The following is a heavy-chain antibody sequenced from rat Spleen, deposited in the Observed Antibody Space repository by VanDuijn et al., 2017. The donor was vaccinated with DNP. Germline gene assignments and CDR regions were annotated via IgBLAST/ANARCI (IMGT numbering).Heavy chain of an antibody. CDR3: ARPMDYYSGGFAY. J-gene: IGHJ3*01. D-gene: IGHD1-1*01. CDR2: IRYAGGRN. V-gene: IGHV5-22*01. Sequence: EVQLVESGGGLVLPGRSLKLSCVASGFSFSDYYMAWIRQAPTKGLEWGAYIRYAGGRNYYGDSVKGRFTIYRDNAESTLYLQINSMRSEDMATYYCARPMDYYSGGFAYWGKGTLVTVSS. CDR1: GFSFSDYY.